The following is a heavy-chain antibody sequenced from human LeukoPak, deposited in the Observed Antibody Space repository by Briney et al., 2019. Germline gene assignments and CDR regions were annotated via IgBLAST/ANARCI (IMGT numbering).Heavy chain of an antibody. CDR2: INPNSGGT. CDR3: ARGGTYCSSTSCYDDWFDP. CDR1: GYTFTGYY. V-gene: IGHV1-2*02. Sequence: ASVKVSCQASGYTFTGYYMHWVRQAPGQGLEWMGWINPNSGGTNYAQKFQGRVTMTRDTSISTAYMELSRLRSDDTAVYYCARGGTYCSSTSCYDDWFDPWGQGTLVTVSS. J-gene: IGHJ5*02. D-gene: IGHD2-2*01.